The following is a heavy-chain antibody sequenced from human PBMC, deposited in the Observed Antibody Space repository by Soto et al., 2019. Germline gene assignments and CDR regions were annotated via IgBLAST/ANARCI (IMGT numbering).Heavy chain of an antibody. CDR1: WFTISRFG. Sequence: GASGKGSCKDSWFTISRFGLSCGGPAPGQRLEWMGWISTYNVHTYSAQKFQGRVTMTTDTSTNTAYMELRSLRSDDTAVYYCARWDCSSTSCRSNAFDMWGQGTLVTVSS. V-gene: IGHV1-18*01. D-gene: IGHD2-2*01. J-gene: IGHJ3*02. CDR3: ARWDCSSTSCRSNAFDM. CDR2: ISTYNVHT.